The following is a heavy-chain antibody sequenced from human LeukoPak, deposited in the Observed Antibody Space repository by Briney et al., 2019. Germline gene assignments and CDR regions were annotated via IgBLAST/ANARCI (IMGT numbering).Heavy chain of an antibody. V-gene: IGHV4-61*01. J-gene: IGHJ6*03. CDR2: IYYSGST. Sequence: SETLSLTCTVSGGSISSGSYYWSWIRQPPGKGLEWIGYIYYSGSTNYNPSLKSRVTISVDTSKNQFSLKLSSVTAADTAVYYCARETSQKGAHYMDVWGKGTMVTISS. D-gene: IGHD3-16*01. CDR1: GGSISSGSYY. CDR3: ARETSQKGAHYMDV.